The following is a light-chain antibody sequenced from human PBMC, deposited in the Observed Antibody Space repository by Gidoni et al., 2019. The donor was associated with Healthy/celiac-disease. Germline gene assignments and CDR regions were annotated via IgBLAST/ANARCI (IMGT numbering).Light chain of an antibody. V-gene: IGKV3-20*01. CDR1: QSVSSSY. J-gene: IGKJ5*01. Sequence: EIVLTQSPVTLSLSPGERATLSCRASQSVSSSYLAWYQQKPGQAPRLLIYGASSRATGIPDRFSGSGSGTDFTLTISRLEAEDFAGYYCQQYGSSFGQGTRLEIK. CDR3: QQYGSS. CDR2: GAS.